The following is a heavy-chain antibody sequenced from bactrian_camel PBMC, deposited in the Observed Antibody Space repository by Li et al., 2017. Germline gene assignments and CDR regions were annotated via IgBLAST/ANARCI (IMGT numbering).Heavy chain of an antibody. V-gene: IGHV3S40*01. CDR1: GFPFSTYG. D-gene: IGHD5*01. Sequence: VQLVESGGGLVQPGGSLRLSCHASGFPFSTYGINWVRQAPGKGLEWVSFISNGGGITAYADSVNGRFTISRDNAKNTLYLQLNSLTSDDTGMYFCLVGFDYWGRGTQVTVS. CDR3: LVGFDY. CDR2: ISNGGGIT. J-gene: IGHJ4*01.